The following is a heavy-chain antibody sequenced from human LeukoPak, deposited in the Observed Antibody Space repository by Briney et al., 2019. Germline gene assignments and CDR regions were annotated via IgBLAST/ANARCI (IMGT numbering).Heavy chain of an antibody. V-gene: IGHV3-21*01. CDR2: ISSSSSYI. J-gene: IGHJ4*02. Sequence: GGSLRLSCAASGFTFSSYSMNWVRQAPGKGLEWVSSISSSSSYIYYADSVKGRFTISRDNAKNSLYLQMNSLRAEDTAVYYCAIDVGAATNDYWGQGTLVTVSS. CDR3: AIDVGAATNDY. CDR1: GFTFSSYS. D-gene: IGHD2-15*01.